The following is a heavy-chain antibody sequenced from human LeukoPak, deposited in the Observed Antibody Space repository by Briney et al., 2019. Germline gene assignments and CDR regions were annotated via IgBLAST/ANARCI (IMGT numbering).Heavy chain of an antibody. J-gene: IGHJ4*02. CDR3: VRRDNTGWNYFDH. V-gene: IGHV4-59*08. D-gene: IGHD6-19*01. CDR2: IYYSERT. Sequence: SETLSLTCTVSGGSINSHYWSWIRQPPGKGLQWIGDIYYSERTNYNPSLRSRVTISVDSSKNQLSLKLTSVLAADTAMYYCVRRDNTGWNYFDHWGQGILVTVSS. CDR1: GGSINSHY.